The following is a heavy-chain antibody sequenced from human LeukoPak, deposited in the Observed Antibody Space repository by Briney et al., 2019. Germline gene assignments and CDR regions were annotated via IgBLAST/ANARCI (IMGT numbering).Heavy chain of an antibody. CDR3: ARELRRRGRNWFDP. V-gene: IGHV1-2*02. CDR2: INPNSGGT. D-gene: IGHD4-17*01. J-gene: IGHJ5*02. CDR1: GYTFTGYY. Sequence: ASVKVSCKASGYTFTGYYMHWVRQAPGQGLEWIGWINPNSGGTNYAQKFQGRVTMTRDTSISTAYMELSRLRSDDTAVYYCARELRRRGRNWFDPWGQGTLVTVSS.